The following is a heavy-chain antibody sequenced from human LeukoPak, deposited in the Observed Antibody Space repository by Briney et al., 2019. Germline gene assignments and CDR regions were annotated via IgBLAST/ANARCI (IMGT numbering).Heavy chain of an antibody. J-gene: IGHJ3*02. V-gene: IGHV3-7*01. D-gene: IGHD3-10*01. CDR3: ARGGLLWFGELLTGKLGGAFDI. CDR1: GFTFSSYW. Sequence: PGGSLRLSCAASGFTFSSYWMSWVRQAPGKGLEWVANIKQDGSEKYYVDSVKGRFTISRDNAKNSLYLQMNSLRAEDTAVYYCARGGLLWFGELLTGKLGGAFDIWGQGTMVTVSS. CDR2: IKQDGSEK.